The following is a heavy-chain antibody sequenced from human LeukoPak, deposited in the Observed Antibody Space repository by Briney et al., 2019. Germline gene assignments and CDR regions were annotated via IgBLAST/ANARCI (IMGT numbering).Heavy chain of an antibody. CDR2: IGLSETTI. Sequence: GGSLRLSCAASGFTFSIYTMNWVRQAPGKGLEWISYIGLSETTISYADSVKGRFTISRDSARNSLSLRMSYLRAEDTAIYYCVRDHLWAFDYWGQGALVAVSS. V-gene: IGHV3-48*04. D-gene: IGHD7-27*01. J-gene: IGHJ4*02. CDR1: GFTFSIYT. CDR3: VRDHLWAFDY.